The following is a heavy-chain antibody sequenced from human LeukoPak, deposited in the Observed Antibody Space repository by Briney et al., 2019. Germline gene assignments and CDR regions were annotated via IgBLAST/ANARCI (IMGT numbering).Heavy chain of an antibody. D-gene: IGHD1-1*01. V-gene: IGHV3-7*01. J-gene: IGHJ4*02. CDR3: VSTTRSSPFDN. CDR1: GFTFSSYW. Sequence: GGSLRLSCAASGFTFSSYWMSWVRQAPGKGLEWVANIKQDGSDKQYVDSVKGRFAISRDNAKTSVYLQMNSLRAEDTALYYCVSTTRSSPFDNWGQGTLVTVSS. CDR2: IKQDGSDK.